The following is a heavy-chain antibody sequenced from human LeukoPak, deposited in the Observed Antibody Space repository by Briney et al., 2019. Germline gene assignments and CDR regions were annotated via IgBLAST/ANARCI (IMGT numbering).Heavy chain of an antibody. CDR3: AREDSSGWYGLDY. J-gene: IGHJ4*01. CDR1: GYIFTGYY. D-gene: IGHD6-19*01. CDR2: INPNSGGT. Sequence: ASVKVSCKASGYIFTGYYIHWVRQAPGQGLEWMGWINPNSGGTNYAQRFQGRVAMTRDTSISTAYMELSRLRSDDTAVYYCAREDSSGWYGLDYWGHGTLVTVSS. V-gene: IGHV1-2*02.